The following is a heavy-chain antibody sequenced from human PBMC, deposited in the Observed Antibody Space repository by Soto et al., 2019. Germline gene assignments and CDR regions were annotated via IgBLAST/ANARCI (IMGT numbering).Heavy chain of an antibody. CDR1: RFSFSSHS. J-gene: IGHJ4*02. D-gene: IGHD2-21*01. V-gene: IGHV3-48*02. CDR3: ARGRGYCGGTNCYLDY. CDR2: ISSSGSTI. Sequence: GGCLRLSCAASRFSFSSHSLKWVRQAPGKGLEWVSYISSSGSTIYYADSVKGRFTISRDNAKNSLYLQMNSLRDDDTAVYYCARGRGYCGGTNCYLDYWGQGALVTVSS.